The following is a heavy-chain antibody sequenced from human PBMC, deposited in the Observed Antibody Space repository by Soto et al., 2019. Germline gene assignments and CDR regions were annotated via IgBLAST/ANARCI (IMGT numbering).Heavy chain of an antibody. CDR3: ARDPPGYSSSWTGYYYYGMDV. CDR2: INHSGST. D-gene: IGHD6-13*01. V-gene: IGHV4-34*01. Sequence: SETLSLTCAVYGGSFSGYYWSWIRQPPGKGLEWIGEINHSGSTNYNPSLKSRVTISVDTSKNQFSLRLSSVTAADTAVYYCARDPPGYSSSWTGYYYYGMDVWGQGTTVTVSS. CDR1: GGSFSGYY. J-gene: IGHJ6*02.